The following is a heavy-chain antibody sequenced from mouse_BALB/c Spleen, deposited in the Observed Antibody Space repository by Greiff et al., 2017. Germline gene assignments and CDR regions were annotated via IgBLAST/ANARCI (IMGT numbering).Heavy chain of an antibody. V-gene: IGHV2-6-7*01. D-gene: IGHD2-4*01. CDR3: AREGSMITTEYYFDY. Sequence: VQLVESGPGLVAPSQSLSITCTVSGFSLTGYGVNWVRQPPGKGLEWLGMIWGDGSTDYNSALKSRLSISKDNSKSQVFLKMNSLQTDDTARYYCAREGSMITTEYYFDYWGQGTTLTVSS. CDR1: GFSLTGYG. J-gene: IGHJ2*01. CDR2: IWGDGST.